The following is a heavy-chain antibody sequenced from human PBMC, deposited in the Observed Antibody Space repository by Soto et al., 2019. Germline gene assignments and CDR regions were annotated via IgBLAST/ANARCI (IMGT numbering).Heavy chain of an antibody. CDR3: VRDGTKTLRDWFDP. J-gene: IGHJ5*02. D-gene: IGHD1-1*01. CDR2: IYATGTT. CDR1: GDSISGFY. Sequence: SETLSLTCTVSGDSISGFYWSWIRKSAVKVLEWIGRIYATGTTDYNPSLKSLVMMSVDTSKKQFSLKLRSVTAADTAVYYCVRDGTKTLRDWFDPWGQGISVTVSS. V-gene: IGHV4-4*07.